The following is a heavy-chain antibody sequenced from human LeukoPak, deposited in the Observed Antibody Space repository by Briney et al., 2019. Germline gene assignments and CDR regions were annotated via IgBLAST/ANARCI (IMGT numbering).Heavy chain of an antibody. D-gene: IGHD2-15*01. CDR3: ARELGYCSGGTCVGGFDY. J-gene: IGHJ4*02. CDR2: IYYSGTT. CDR1: GGSISSSGYY. V-gene: IGHV4-39*01. Sequence: PSETLSLTCTVSGGSISSSGYYWGWIRQPPGKGLEWIGNIYYSGTTYYNPSLKSRVTISVDTSKNQFPLRLSSVTAADTAVYYCARELGYCSGGTCVGGFDYWGQGTLVTVSS.